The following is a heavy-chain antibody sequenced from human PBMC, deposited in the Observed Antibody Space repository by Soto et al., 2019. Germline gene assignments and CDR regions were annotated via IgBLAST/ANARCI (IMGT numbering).Heavy chain of an antibody. J-gene: IGHJ6*02. CDR3: ARDQLEFGDFNPWGMDV. CDR1: GGSISSSNW. Sequence: QVQLQESGPGLVKPSGTLSLTCAVSGGSISSSNWWSWVRQPPGEGLAWIGEIYHSGSTNYTPSLKSRVTISVDKSKNQFSLKLISVAAADTGVYYCARDQLEFGDFNPWGMDVWGQGTTVTVSS. V-gene: IGHV4-4*02. CDR2: IYHSGST. D-gene: IGHD3-10*01.